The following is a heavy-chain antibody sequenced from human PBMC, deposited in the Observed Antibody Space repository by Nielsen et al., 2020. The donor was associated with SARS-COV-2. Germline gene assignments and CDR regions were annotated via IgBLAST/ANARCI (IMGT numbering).Heavy chain of an antibody. CDR1: GFTFTGYA. CDR2: ISYDGSNK. CDR3: ARDLSGVVAATSMADY. D-gene: IGHD2-15*01. V-gene: IGHV3-30-3*01. Sequence: GGSLRLSCAASGFTFTGYAMHWVRQAPGKGLEWVAVISYDGSNKYYADSVKGRFTISRDNSKNTLYLQMNSLRAEDTAVYYCARDLSGVVAATSMADYWGQGTLVTVSS. J-gene: IGHJ4*02.